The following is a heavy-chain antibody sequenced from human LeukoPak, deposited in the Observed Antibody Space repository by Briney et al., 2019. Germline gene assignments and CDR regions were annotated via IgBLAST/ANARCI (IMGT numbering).Heavy chain of an antibody. J-gene: IGHJ4*02. CDR2: INPNSGGT. V-gene: IGHV1-2*02. Sequence: ASVKVSCKASGYTFTGYYMHWVRQAPGQGLEWMGWINPNSGGTNYAQKFQGRVTMTRDTSISTAYMELSRLRSDDTAVYYCARIWFGELFSFDYWGQGTLVTVSS. CDR3: ARIWFGELFSFDY. D-gene: IGHD3-10*01. CDR1: GYTFTGYY.